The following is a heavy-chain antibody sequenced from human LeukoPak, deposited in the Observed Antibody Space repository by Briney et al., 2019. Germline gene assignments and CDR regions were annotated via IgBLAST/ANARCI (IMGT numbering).Heavy chain of an antibody. CDR1: GFTFSSYA. V-gene: IGHV3-23*01. J-gene: IGHJ4*02. CDR3: ARVNELTFDY. D-gene: IGHD1-26*01. CDR2: ISGSGGST. Sequence: GGSLRLSCAASGFTFSSYAMSWVRQAPGKGLEWVSAISGSGGSTYYADSVKGRFTISRDNAKNSLYLQMNSLRAEDTAVYYCARVNELTFDYWGQGTLVTVSS.